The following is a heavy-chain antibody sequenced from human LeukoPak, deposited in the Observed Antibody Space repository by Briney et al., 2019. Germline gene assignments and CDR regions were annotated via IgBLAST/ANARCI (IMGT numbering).Heavy chain of an antibody. D-gene: IGHD4-17*01. V-gene: IGHV1-24*01. CDR2: FDPEDGET. CDR1: GYTLTELS. CDR3: ARSPTVTTPFDY. Sequence: ASVKVSCKVSGYTLTELSMHWVRQAPGKGLEWMGGFDPEDGETIYAQKFQGRVTITADKSTSTAYMELSSLRSEDTAVYYCARSPTVTTPFDYWGQGTLVTVSS. J-gene: IGHJ4*02.